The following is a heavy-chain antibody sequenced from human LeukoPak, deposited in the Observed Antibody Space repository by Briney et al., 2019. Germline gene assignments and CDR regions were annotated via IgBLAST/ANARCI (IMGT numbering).Heavy chain of an antibody. J-gene: IGHJ4*02. CDR3: GSSGYSL. V-gene: IGHV4-34*01. CDR1: GGSISSYY. CDR2: INHSGST. D-gene: IGHD3-22*01. Sequence: SETLSLTCTVSGGSISSYYWSWIRQPPGKGLEWIGEINHSGSTNYNPSLKSRVTISVDTSKNQFSLKLSSVTAADTAVYYCGSSGYSLWGQGTLVTVSS.